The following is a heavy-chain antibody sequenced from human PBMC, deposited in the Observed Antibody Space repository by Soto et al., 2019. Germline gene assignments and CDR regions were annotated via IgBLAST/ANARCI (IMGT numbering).Heavy chain of an antibody. J-gene: IGHJ6*02. CDR1: GFTFSSYT. CDR2: ISFTSTHI. Sequence: EVQLVESGGGLVKPGGSLRLSCAASGFTFSSYTMNWVRQPPGKGLEWVSSISFTSTHIYYADSLKGRFTISRDNAKNSLYLQMNSLRAEDTAVYYCATDVGGTGYGMDVWGQGTTVTVSS. V-gene: IGHV3-21*01. D-gene: IGHD3-9*01. CDR3: ATDVGGTGYGMDV.